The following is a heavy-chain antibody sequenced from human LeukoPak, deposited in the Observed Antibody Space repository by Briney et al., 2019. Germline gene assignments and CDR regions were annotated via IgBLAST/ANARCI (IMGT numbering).Heavy chain of an antibody. CDR1: GGSISSRSYY. D-gene: IGHD6-13*01. CDR2: IYYSGST. Sequence: PSETPSLTCTVSGGSISSRSYYWDWIRQPPGKGLEWIGSIYYSGSTNYNPSLKSRVTISVDTSKNQFSLKLSSVTAADTAVYYCARSLIAAAGFPPPDYWGQGTLVTVSS. J-gene: IGHJ4*02. V-gene: IGHV4-39*07. CDR3: ARSLIAAAGFPPPDY.